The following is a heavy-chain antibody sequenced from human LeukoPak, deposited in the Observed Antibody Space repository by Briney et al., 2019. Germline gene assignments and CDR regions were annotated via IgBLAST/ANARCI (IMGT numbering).Heavy chain of an antibody. Sequence: PSETLSLTCTVSGCSISSYFWSWIRQPPGKGLEWISYIYYSVCTNYNPSLRSRVTISVDTSKNQFSLKLSSVTAAETAVYYCARLTYYYDTSGARPYHFDYWGEGTLLTVSS. CDR3: ARLTYYYDTSGARPYHFDY. CDR1: GCSISSYF. J-gene: IGHJ4*02. V-gene: IGHV4-59*01. CDR2: IYYSVCT. D-gene: IGHD3-22*01.